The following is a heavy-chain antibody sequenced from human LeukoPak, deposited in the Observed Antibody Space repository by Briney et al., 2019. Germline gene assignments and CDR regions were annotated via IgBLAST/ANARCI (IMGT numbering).Heavy chain of an antibody. CDR1: GFTFSSYS. CDR2: IRSSGATI. J-gene: IGHJ4*02. Sequence: GGSLRLSCVASGFTFSSYSMNWVRQAPGKGLEWVSYIRSSGATIYYADSVRGRFTISRDNAKNSVYLQMNSLRDEDTAVYYCVRDPDALDYWGQGTLVTVSS. CDR3: VRDPDALDY. V-gene: IGHV3-48*02.